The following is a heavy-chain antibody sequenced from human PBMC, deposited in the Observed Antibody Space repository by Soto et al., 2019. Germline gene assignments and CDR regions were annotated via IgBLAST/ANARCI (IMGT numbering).Heavy chain of an antibody. D-gene: IGHD3-10*01. J-gene: IGHJ6*02. Sequence: ASVKVSCKASGYTFTGYYMHWVRQAPGQGLEWMGWINPNSGGTNYAQKFQGWVTMTRDTSISTAYMELSRLRSDDTAVYYCARDKATGYYYCGMDVWGQGTTVTVSS. CDR3: ARDKATGYYYCGMDV. V-gene: IGHV1-2*04. CDR2: INPNSGGT. CDR1: GYTFTGYY.